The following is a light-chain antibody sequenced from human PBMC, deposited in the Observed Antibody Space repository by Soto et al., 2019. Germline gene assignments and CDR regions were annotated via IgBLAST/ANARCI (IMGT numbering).Light chain of an antibody. V-gene: IGKV3-15*01. Sequence: EIVMTQSPATLSVSPGERATLSCRASQSVSSNLAWYQQKPGQAPRLLIYGASTRATGIPARFSGSGSGTDFTLTLSSLQSEDFAVYYCQQYNNWPRTFGQGTKVELK. J-gene: IGKJ1*01. CDR2: GAS. CDR3: QQYNNWPRT. CDR1: QSVSSN.